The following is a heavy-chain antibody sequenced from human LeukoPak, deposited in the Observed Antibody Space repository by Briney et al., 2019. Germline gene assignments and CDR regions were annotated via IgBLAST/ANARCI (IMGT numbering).Heavy chain of an antibody. V-gene: IGHV1-2*02. CDR2: INPNSGGT. J-gene: IGHJ6*03. D-gene: IGHD1-1*01. CDR3: ARVVQLGYYYYMDV. Sequence: ASVKVSCKASGYTFTGYYMHWVRQAPGQGPEWMGWINPNSGGTNYAQKFQGRVTMTRDTSISTAYMELSRLRSDDTAVYYCARVVQLGYYYYMDVWGKGTTVTVSS. CDR1: GYTFTGYY.